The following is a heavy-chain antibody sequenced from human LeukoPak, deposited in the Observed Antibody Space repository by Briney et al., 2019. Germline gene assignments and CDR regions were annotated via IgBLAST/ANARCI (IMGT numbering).Heavy chain of an antibody. CDR2: IYHSGST. J-gene: IGHJ4*02. CDR1: GGSISSGGYY. Sequence: PSETLSLTCTVSGGSISSGGYYWSWIRQPPGKGLEWIGYIYHSGSTYYNPSLKSRVTISVDRSKNQFSLKLSSVTAADTGVYYCARDPAGIVGATAIDYWGQGTLVTVSS. D-gene: IGHD1-26*01. V-gene: IGHV4-30-2*01. CDR3: ARDPAGIVGATAIDY.